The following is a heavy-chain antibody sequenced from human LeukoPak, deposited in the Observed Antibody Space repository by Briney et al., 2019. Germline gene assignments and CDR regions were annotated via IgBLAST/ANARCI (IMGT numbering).Heavy chain of an antibody. CDR2: IKQDGSEK. Sequence: GGSLRLSCAASGFTFSSYWMSWVRQAPGKGLEWVANIKQDGSEKYYVDSVKGRLTISRDNAKNSLYLQMNSLRAEDTAVYYCARETLGYCSSTSCSGNWFDPWGQGTLVTVSS. J-gene: IGHJ5*02. CDR3: ARETLGYCSSTSCSGNWFDP. D-gene: IGHD2-2*01. CDR1: GFTFSSYW. V-gene: IGHV3-7*01.